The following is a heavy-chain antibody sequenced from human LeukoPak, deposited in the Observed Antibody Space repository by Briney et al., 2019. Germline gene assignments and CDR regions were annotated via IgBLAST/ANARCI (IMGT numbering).Heavy chain of an antibody. D-gene: IGHD3-10*01. Sequence: SETLSLTCTVSGGSISSYYWSWIRQPPGKGLEWIGYINYSGSTNYNPSLKSRVTISVDTSKNQFSLKLSSVTAADTAVYYCARDDYYGSYYFDYWGQGTLVTVSS. CDR3: ARDDYYGSYYFDY. CDR2: INYSGST. CDR1: GGSISSYY. V-gene: IGHV4-59*12. J-gene: IGHJ4*02.